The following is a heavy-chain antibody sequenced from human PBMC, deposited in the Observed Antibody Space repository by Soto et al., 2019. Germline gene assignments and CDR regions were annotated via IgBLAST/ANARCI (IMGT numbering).Heavy chain of an antibody. J-gene: IGHJ4*02. D-gene: IGHD2-2*02. CDR2: IIPIFGTA. Sequence: ASVKVSCKASGGTFSSYAISWVRQAPGQGLEWMGGIIPIFGTANYAQKFQGRVTITADESTSTAYMELSSLRSEDTAVYYCARESVPIPGFFDYWGQGTLVTVSS. CDR1: GGTFSSYA. V-gene: IGHV1-69*13. CDR3: ARESVPIPGFFDY.